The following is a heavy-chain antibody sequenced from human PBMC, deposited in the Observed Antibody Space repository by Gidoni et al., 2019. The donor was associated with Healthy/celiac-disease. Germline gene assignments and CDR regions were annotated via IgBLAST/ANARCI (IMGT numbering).Heavy chain of an antibody. D-gene: IGHD3-22*01. V-gene: IGHV1-69*01. CDR2: IIPIFGTA. CDR3: ARDRESYYDSSGYLGPNDAFDI. J-gene: IGHJ3*02. Sequence: VQSGAEVKKPGSSVKVSCKASGGTFSSYAISWVRQAPGQGLEWMGGIIPIFGTANYAQKFQGRVTITADESTSTAYMELSSLRSEDTAVYYCARDRESYYDSSGYLGPNDAFDIWGQGTMVTVSS. CDR1: GGTFSSYA.